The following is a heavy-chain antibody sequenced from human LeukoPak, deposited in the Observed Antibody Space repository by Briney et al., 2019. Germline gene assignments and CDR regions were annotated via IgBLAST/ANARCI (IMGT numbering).Heavy chain of an antibody. CDR1: GFTFSDYY. Sequence: TGGSLRLSCAASGFTFSDYYMSWNRQAPGEGLEWVSYISYSGSTLYYADSVKGRFTMSRDNAENSVYLQMNSLRPEDTAVYYCTRDAALVPGKNFWGQGTLVTVSS. V-gene: IGHV3-11*04. CDR2: ISYSGSTL. CDR3: TRDAALVPGKNF. D-gene: IGHD6-19*01. J-gene: IGHJ4*02.